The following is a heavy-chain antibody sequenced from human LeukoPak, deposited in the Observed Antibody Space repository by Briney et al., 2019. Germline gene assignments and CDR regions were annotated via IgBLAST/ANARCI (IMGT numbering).Heavy chain of an antibody. CDR1: GFTFSTYA. CDR3: AKRTASGRPEYFDY. D-gene: IGHD3-10*01. J-gene: IGHJ4*02. V-gene: IGHV3-23*01. Sequence: SGGSLRLSCAASGFTFSTYAVHWVRQAPGRGLEWVPGISGSGSSTYFADSVKGRFAISRDNSKNTVFLQMNSLRAEDTAVYFCAKRTASGRPEYFDYWGQGTLVTVSS. CDR2: ISGSGSST.